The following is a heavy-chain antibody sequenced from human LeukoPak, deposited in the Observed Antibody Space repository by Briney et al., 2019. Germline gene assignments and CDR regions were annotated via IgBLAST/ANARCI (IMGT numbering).Heavy chain of an antibody. CDR3: ASGDQMAQEVIIH. CDR1: GGSISSSSYY. V-gene: IGHV4-39*01. J-gene: IGHJ4*02. Sequence: SETLSLTCTVSGGSISSSSYYWGWIRQPPGKGLEWIGSIYYSGSTYYNPSLKSRVTISVDTSKNQFSLKLSSVTAADTAVYYCASGDQMAQEVIIHWGQGTLVTVSS. D-gene: IGHD3-10*01. CDR2: IYYSGST.